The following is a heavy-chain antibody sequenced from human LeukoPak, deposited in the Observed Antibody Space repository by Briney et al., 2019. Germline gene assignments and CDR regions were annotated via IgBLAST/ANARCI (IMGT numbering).Heavy chain of an antibody. CDR1: GGSISSSSYY. Sequence: SETLSLTCTASGGSISSSSYYWGWIRQPPGKGLEWIGSIYYSGSTYYNPSLKSRVTISVDTSKNQFSLKLSSVTAADTAVYYCARLEYYFDYWGQGTLVTVSS. CDR3: ARLEYYFDY. J-gene: IGHJ4*02. CDR2: IYYSGST. V-gene: IGHV4-39*01. D-gene: IGHD5-24*01.